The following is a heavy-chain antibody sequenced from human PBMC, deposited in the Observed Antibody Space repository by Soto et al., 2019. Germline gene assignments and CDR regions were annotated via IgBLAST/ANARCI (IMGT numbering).Heavy chain of an antibody. Sequence: EVQLVESGGGLVKPGGSLRLSCAASGFTFTRYSMNWVRQAPGKGLEWVSSISSTTNYIYYGDSMKGRFTIFRDNAKKSLYLEMNSLRAEDTVVYYCARESEDLTSNFDYWGQGTLVTVSS. CDR3: ARESEDLTSNFDY. J-gene: IGHJ4*02. V-gene: IGHV3-21*01. CDR2: ISSTTNYI. CDR1: GFTFTRYS.